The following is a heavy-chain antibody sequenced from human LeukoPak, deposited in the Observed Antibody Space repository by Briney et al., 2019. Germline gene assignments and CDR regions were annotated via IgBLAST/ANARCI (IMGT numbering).Heavy chain of an antibody. Sequence: PGRSLRLSCAASGFTFSSYAMHWVRQAPGKGLEWVAVISYDGSNKYYADSVKGRFTISRDNSKNTLYLQMNSLRAEDTAVYYCARTGSGFEYWGQGTLVTVSS. J-gene: IGHJ4*02. V-gene: IGHV3-30-3*01. CDR1: GFTFSSYA. CDR3: ARTGSGFEY. CDR2: ISYDGSNK. D-gene: IGHD2-15*01.